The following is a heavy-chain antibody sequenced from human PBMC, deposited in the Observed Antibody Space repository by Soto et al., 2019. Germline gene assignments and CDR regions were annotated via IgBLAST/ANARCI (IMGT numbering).Heavy chain of an antibody. CDR3: ARDSSRTNPGNWFDP. CDR1: GGSISSGTSY. J-gene: IGHJ5*02. V-gene: IGHV4-31*02. D-gene: IGHD6-13*01. CDR2: IFYSGSF. Sequence: SETLSLTCTVSGGSISSGTSYWSWIRQRPGKGLEWIGYIFYSGSFYYTPSLRGRVMILADTSKNQFTLRLSSVTAADTAVYYCARDSSRTNPGNWFDPWGQGTLVTVSS.